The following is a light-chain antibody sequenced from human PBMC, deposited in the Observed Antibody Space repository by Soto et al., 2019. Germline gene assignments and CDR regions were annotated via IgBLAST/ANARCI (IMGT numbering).Light chain of an antibody. J-gene: IGKJ5*01. CDR3: QQYGSSPPIT. CDR1: QSVSSSY. CDR2: GAS. V-gene: IGKV3-20*01. Sequence: EIVLTQSPGTLSLSPGERATLSCRASQSVSSSYLAWYQQKPGQAPRLLIYGASSRATGIPDKFSGSGSGTDFTLTISRLEPEDFAVYYCQQYGSSPPITCGQATRLEIK.